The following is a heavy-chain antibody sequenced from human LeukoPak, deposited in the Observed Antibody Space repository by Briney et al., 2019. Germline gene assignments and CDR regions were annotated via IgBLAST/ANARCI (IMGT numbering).Heavy chain of an antibody. V-gene: IGHV3-53*01. Sequence: GGSLRLSCAASGLTVSTNYMSWVRQAPGKGLEWVSVIYNSGSTYYADSVKGRFTISRDNSKNTLYLQMNSLRAEDTAVYYCARVKLYCGGDCYPFDDWGQGTLVTVSS. CDR1: GLTVSTNY. CDR3: ARVKLYCGGDCYPFDD. CDR2: IYNSGST. J-gene: IGHJ4*02. D-gene: IGHD2-21*01.